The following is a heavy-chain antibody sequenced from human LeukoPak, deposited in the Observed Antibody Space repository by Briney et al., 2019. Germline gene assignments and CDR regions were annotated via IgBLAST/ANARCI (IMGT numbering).Heavy chain of an antibody. CDR3: ARDRGVPIFGVIKGWFDP. Sequence: SETLSLTCTVSGGSSSSGGYYWSWIRQHPGEALEWIGSIYYSGSTYYNPSLESRVTISVDTSKNQFSLRLSSVTAADTAEYYCARDRGVPIFGVIKGWFDPWGQGILVTVAS. CDR2: IYYSGST. CDR1: GGSSSSGGYY. D-gene: IGHD3-3*01. V-gene: IGHV4-31*03. J-gene: IGHJ5*02.